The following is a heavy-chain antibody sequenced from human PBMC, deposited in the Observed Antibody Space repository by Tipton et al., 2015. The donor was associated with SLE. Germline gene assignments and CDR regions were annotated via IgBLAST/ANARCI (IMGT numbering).Heavy chain of an antibody. V-gene: IGHV4-34*01. D-gene: IGHD7-27*01. CDR1: GGSFSGYY. Sequence: LRLSCAVYGGSFSGYYWTWIRQPPGKGLEWIGEINHSGDTNYNPSPKSRVTISVDTSKNHFSLELGSVTAADTAVYYCARGLTAETGGDAFDIWGQGTMVAVSS. CDR3: ARGLTAETGGDAFDI. CDR2: INHSGDT. J-gene: IGHJ3*02.